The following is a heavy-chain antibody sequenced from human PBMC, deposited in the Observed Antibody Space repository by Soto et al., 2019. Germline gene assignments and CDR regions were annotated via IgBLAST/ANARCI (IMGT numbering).Heavy chain of an antibody. D-gene: IGHD1-26*01. Sequence: GGSLRLSCAASGFTFSTYAMNWVRQAPGKGLEWVSAISGGGGSTYYADSVKGRVTISRDNSKNTLYLQMNSLRAEDTAVYYCAKVSLGALTFTDYYYYGLDVWGQGTTVTVSS. CDR1: GFTFSTYA. V-gene: IGHV3-23*01. J-gene: IGHJ6*02. CDR2: ISGGGGST. CDR3: AKVSLGALTFTDYYYYGLDV.